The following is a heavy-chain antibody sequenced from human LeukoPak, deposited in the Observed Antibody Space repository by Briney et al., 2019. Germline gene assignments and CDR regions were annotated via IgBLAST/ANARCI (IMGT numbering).Heavy chain of an antibody. CDR1: GGSISSGSYY. D-gene: IGHD3-22*01. V-gene: IGHV4-61*02. CDR3: ARGPTMIRGGYYYYMDV. J-gene: IGHJ6*03. Sequence: SQTLSLTCTVSGGSISSGSYYWSWLRQPAGKGLEWIGRIYTSGSTNYNPSLKSRVTISVDTSKNQFSLKLSSVTAADTAVYYCARGPTMIRGGYYYYMDVWGKGTTVTISS. CDR2: IYTSGST.